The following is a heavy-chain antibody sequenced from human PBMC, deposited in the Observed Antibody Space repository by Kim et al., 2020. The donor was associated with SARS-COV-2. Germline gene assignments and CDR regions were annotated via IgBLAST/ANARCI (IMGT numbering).Heavy chain of an antibody. D-gene: IGHD3-10*01. J-gene: IGHJ5*01. Sequence: SETLSLTCAVYGGSFSGYYWSWIRQPPGKGLEWIGEINHSGSTNYNPSLKSRVTISVDTSKNQFSLKLSSVTAADTAVYYCARGLGDMVRGVMSPYNWF. CDR1: GGSFSGYY. V-gene: IGHV4-34*01. CDR3: ARGLGDMVRGVMSPYNWF. CDR2: INHSGST.